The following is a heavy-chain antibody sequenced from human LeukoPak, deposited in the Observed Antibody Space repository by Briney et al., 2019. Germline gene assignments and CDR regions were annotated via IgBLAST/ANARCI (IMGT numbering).Heavy chain of an antibody. D-gene: IGHD2-2*01. Sequence: PSETLSLTCTVSGGSISSGGYYWSWIRQPPGKGLEWIGYIYHSGSTYYNPSLKSRVTISVDRSKNQFSLKLSSVTAADTAVYYCARDREYCSSTSCYPVSGAFDIWGQGTMVTVSS. CDR3: ARDREYCSSTSCYPVSGAFDI. J-gene: IGHJ3*02. CDR1: GGSISSGGYY. CDR2: IYHSGST. V-gene: IGHV4-30-2*01.